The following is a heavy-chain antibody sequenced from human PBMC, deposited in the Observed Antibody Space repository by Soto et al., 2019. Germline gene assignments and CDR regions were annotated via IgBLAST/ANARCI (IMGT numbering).Heavy chain of an antibody. J-gene: IGHJ6*02. CDR1: GYTFTSYY. V-gene: IGHV1-46*01. Sequence: QVQLVQSGAEVKKPGASVKVSCKASGYTFTSYYMHWVRQAPGQGLELMGIINPSGTTTDYAQKFQGRVTTNRDTTTSTDYMQLSSLRSAATAVYYCARPQIAIPYYYGIEVWGQGNTVTGSS. CDR3: ARPQIAIPYYYGIEV. CDR2: INPSGTTT.